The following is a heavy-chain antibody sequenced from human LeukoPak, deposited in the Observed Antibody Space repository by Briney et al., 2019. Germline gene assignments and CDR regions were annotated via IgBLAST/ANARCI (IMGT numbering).Heavy chain of an antibody. J-gene: IGHJ3*02. CDR1: GGSISSYY. V-gene: IGHV4-59*08. Sequence: SEILSLTCTVSGGSISSYYWSWIRQPPGKGLEWIGYIYYSGSTNYNPSLKSRVTISVDTSKNQFSLKLSSVTAADTAVYYCARHEPQIDAFDIWGQGTMVTVSS. CDR3: ARHEPQIDAFDI. CDR2: IYYSGST.